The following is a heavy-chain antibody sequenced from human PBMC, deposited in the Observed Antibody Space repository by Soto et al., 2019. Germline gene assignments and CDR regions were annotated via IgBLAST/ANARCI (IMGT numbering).Heavy chain of an antibody. V-gene: IGHV3-23*01. Sequence: GGSLRLSCAASGSTFSSYAMSWVRQAPGKGLEWVSAISGSGGSTYYADSVKGRFTISRDNSKNTLYLQMNSLRAEDTAVYYCAKAPVVRANRDLFDYWGQGTLVTVSS. CDR2: ISGSGGST. CDR3: AKAPVVRANRDLFDY. CDR1: GSTFSSYA. J-gene: IGHJ4*02. D-gene: IGHD1-26*01.